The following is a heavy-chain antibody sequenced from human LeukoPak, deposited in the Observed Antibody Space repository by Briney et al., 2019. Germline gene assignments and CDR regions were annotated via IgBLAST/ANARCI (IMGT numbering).Heavy chain of an antibody. CDR1: GGSISSYY. D-gene: IGHD3-10*01. CDR2: IYSSGCT. CDR3: ARVHSFYGSGSYYWGFDY. Sequence: SETLSLTCTVSGGSISSYYWSWIRQPAGKGLEWIGRIYSSGCTNHNPSLESRVTMSVDTSKNQFSLKLSSVTAADTAVYYCARVHSFYGSGSYYWGFDYWGQGTLVTVSS. J-gene: IGHJ4*02. V-gene: IGHV4-4*07.